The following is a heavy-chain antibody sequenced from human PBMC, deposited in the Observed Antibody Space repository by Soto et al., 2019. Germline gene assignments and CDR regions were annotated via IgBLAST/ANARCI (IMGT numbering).Heavy chain of an antibody. CDR2: ISGSGGST. J-gene: IGHJ6*02. D-gene: IGHD1-26*01. CDR1: GFTFSSYA. CDR3: AKDLRRGGGSPRRYYGMDV. V-gene: IGHV3-23*01. Sequence: GGSLRLSCAASGFTFSSYAMSWVRQAPGKGLEWVSAISGSGGSTYYADSVKGRFTISRDNSKNTLYLQMNSLRAEDTAVYYCAKDLRRGGGSPRRYYGMDVWGQGTTVTVSS.